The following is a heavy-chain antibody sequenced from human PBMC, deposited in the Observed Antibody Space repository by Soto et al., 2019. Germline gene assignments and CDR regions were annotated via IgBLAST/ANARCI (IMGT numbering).Heavy chain of an antibody. CDR1: GFTFSSYA. J-gene: IGHJ4*02. D-gene: IGHD3-22*01. CDR3: AKDPIYDTGVYYSSFFDS. CDR2: ISGSGVST. V-gene: IGHV3-23*01. Sequence: GESLKISCAASGFTFSSYAMSWVRQAPGKGLEWVSGISGSGVSTYYADSVKGRFTISRDNSKNTLYLQMNSLRAEDTAVYYCAKDPIYDTGVYYSSFFDSWGQGTLVTVSS.